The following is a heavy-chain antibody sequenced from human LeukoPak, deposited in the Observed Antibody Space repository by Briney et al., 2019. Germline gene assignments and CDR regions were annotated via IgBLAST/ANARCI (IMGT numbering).Heavy chain of an antibody. J-gene: IGHJ5*02. Sequence: ASVKVSCKASGYTFTSYGISWVRQAPGQGLESMGWISAYNGNTNYAQKLQGRVTMTTDTSTSTAYMELRSLRSDDTAVYYCARASLFADTAMVINWFDPWGQGTLVTVSS. CDR2: ISAYNGNT. V-gene: IGHV1-18*01. D-gene: IGHD5-18*01. CDR1: GYTFTSYG. CDR3: ARASLFADTAMVINWFDP.